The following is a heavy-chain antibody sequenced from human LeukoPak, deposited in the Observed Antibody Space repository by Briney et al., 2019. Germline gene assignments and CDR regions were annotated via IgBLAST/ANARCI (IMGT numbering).Heavy chain of an antibody. V-gene: IGHV1-2*02. CDR3: ARVNFGGSGYYPTFDY. J-gene: IGHJ4*02. CDR2: INPNSGGT. D-gene: IGHD3-3*01. Sequence: ASVKVSCKASGYTFTGYYMHWVRQAPGQGLEWMGWINPNSGGTNYAQKFQGRVTMTRDTSISTAYMELSRLRSDDTAVYYCARVNFGGSGYYPTFDYWGQGTLVTVSS. CDR1: GYTFTGYY.